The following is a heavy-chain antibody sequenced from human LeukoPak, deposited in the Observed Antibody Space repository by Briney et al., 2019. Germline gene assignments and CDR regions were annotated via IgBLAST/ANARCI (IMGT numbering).Heavy chain of an antibody. CDR3: ARSPSYGSGSPPNWFDP. D-gene: IGHD3-10*01. CDR2: IIPIFGTA. V-gene: IGHV1-69*13. CDR1: GGTFSSYA. J-gene: IGHJ5*02. Sequence: SVKVSFKASGGTFSSYAISWVRQAPGQGLEWMGGIIPIFGTANYAQKFQGRVTITADESTSTAYMELSSLRSEDTAVYYCARSPSYGSGSPPNWFDPWGQGTLVTVSS.